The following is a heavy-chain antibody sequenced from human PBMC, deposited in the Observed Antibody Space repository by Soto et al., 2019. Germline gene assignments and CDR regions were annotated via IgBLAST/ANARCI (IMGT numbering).Heavy chain of an antibody. J-gene: IGHJ6*02. CDR3: ARHVSGSYLNGNYYYYGMDV. Sequence: LGESLKISCKGSGYSFTSYWIGWVRQMPGKGLEWMGIIYPGDSDTRYSPSFQGQVTISADKSISTAYLQWSSLKASDTAMYYCARHVSGSYLNGNYYYYGMDVWGQGTTVTVSS. D-gene: IGHD1-26*01. CDR1: GYSFTSYW. CDR2: IYPGDSDT. V-gene: IGHV5-51*01.